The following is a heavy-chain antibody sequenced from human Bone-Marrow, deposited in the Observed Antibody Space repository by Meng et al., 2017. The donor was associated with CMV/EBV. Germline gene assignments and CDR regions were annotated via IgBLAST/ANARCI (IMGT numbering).Heavy chain of an antibody. CDR3: ARSQPHSSGYIRFDY. V-gene: IGHV1-18*01. CDR2: ISAYNGNT. CDR1: GYTFTSYG. D-gene: IGHD3-22*01. J-gene: IGHJ4*02. Sequence: ASVKVSCKASGYTFTSYGISWVRQAPGQGLEWMGWISAYNGNTNYAQKLQGRVTMTTDTSTSTAYMELRSLRSDDTAVYYSARSQPHSSGYIRFDYWGQGTLVTVSS.